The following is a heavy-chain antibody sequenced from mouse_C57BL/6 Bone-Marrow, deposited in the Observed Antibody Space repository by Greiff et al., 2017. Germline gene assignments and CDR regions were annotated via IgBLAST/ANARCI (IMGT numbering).Heavy chain of an antibody. CDR2: IYPRAGST. Sequence: VQLQQSGPELVKPGASVKLSCKASGYTFTSYDINWVKQRPGQGLEWIGWIYPRAGSTKYNEKFKGKATLTVDTSSSTAYMELHSLTSEDSAVYFCARGTWFAYWGQGTLVTVSA. CDR1: GYTFTSYD. CDR3: ARGTWFAY. J-gene: IGHJ3*01. V-gene: IGHV1-85*01.